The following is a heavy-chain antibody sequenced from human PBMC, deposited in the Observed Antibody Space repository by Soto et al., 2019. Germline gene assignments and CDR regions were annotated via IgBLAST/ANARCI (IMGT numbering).Heavy chain of an antibody. CDR1: GDTFSSYA. CDR2: IIPIFGTA. Sequence: ASVKVSCKASGDTFSSYAISWVRQAPGQGLEWMGGIIPIFGTANYAQKFQGRVTITADESTSTAYMELSSLRSEDTAVYYCARELYCSSTSCYNWFDPWGQGTLVTVSS. D-gene: IGHD2-2*01. CDR3: ARELYCSSTSCYNWFDP. V-gene: IGHV1-69*13. J-gene: IGHJ5*02.